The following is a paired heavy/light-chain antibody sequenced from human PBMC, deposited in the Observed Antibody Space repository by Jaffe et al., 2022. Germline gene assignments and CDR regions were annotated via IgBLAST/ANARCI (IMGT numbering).Light chain of an antibody. CDR2: EVN. CDR1: SSDVGGYNY. CDR3: SSYAGSGTQV. Sequence: QSALTQPASVSGSPGQSITISCTGTSSDVGGYNYVSWYQQHPGKAPKVLIYEVNNRPSGFSDRFSGSKSGNTASLTISGLQAEDEADYYCSSYAGSGTQVFGTGTTVTVL. V-gene: IGLV2-14*01. J-gene: IGLJ1*01.
Heavy chain of an antibody. CDR3: ARDDEGDWELPMGPFDV. D-gene: IGHD1-7*01. V-gene: IGHV1-69*08. CDR2: VIPMLGLA. Sequence: QVQLVQSGAEVKKPGSSVRVSCKASGGSFSNYNFNWVRQAPGQGLEWMGRVIPMLGLANYAQKFQGRVTITADKSTSTVYMELGSLTSEDTAVYYCARDDEGDWELPMGPFDVWGQGTMVTVSS. J-gene: IGHJ3*01. CDR1: GGSFSNYN.